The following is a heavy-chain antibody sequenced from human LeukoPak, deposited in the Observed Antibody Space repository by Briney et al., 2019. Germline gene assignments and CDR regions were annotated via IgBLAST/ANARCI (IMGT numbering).Heavy chain of an antibody. CDR2: INHSGST. CDR1: GGSFSGYY. D-gene: IGHD3-16*02. V-gene: IGHV4-34*01. Sequence: PSETLSLTCAVYGGSFSGYYWSWIRQPPGKGLEWIGEINHSGSTNYNPSLKSRVTISVDTSKNQFSLKLSSVTAADTAVYYCARVGRYDYVWGSYRYIDYWGQGTLVTVSS. CDR3: ARVGRYDYVWGSYRYIDY. J-gene: IGHJ4*02.